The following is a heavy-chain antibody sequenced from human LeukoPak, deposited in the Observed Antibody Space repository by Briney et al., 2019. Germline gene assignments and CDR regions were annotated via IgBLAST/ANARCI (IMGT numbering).Heavy chain of an antibody. Sequence: PGGSLRPSCAASGFTFSSYGIHWVRRAPGKGLEWVTFIQYDGSNKYADSVKGRFTISRDNSKNVLYLQMNSLRAEDTALYYCAKSSSRLDTSSFEYWGQGTLVTVSS. V-gene: IGHV3-30*02. D-gene: IGHD5-18*01. CDR2: IQYDGSNK. CDR1: GFTFSSYG. CDR3: AKSSSRLDTSSFEY. J-gene: IGHJ4*02.